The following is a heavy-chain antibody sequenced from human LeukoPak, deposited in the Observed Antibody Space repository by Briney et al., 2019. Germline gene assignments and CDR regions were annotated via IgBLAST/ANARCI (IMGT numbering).Heavy chain of an antibody. CDR1: GFTFSSYW. CDR3: ARDGYYDILTSQTYYYGVDV. J-gene: IGHJ6*02. V-gene: IGHV3-74*01. CDR2: INNYGSST. Sequence: GGSLTLTCAASGFTFSSYWLHWVRKPPAKGLVRVSRINNYGSSTSYADSVKGRFTISRDNAKNTLYLQMNSLRAEDTAVYYCARDGYYDILTSQTYYYGVDVWGQGTTVTVSS. D-gene: IGHD3-9*01.